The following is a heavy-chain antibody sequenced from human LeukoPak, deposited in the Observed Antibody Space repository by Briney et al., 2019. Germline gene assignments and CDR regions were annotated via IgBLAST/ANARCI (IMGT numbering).Heavy chain of an antibody. CDR2: ISASGSHT. CDR3: AKDPGDSSWYFVL. D-gene: IGHD6-13*01. CDR1: GFTFSSYW. Sequence: QPGGSLRLSCAASGFTFSSYWMYWVRQAPGKGLEWVSTISASGSHTHYADSVKGRFAISRDNARNTLYLQMSSLRADDTAVYYCAKDPGDSSWYFVLWGQGTLVSVSS. V-gene: IGHV3-23*01. J-gene: IGHJ4*02.